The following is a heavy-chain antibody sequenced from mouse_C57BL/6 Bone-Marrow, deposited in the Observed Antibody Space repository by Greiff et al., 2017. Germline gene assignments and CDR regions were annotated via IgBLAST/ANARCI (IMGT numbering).Heavy chain of an antibody. CDR1: GYTFTSYW. D-gene: IGHD1-1*01. V-gene: IGHV1-59*01. CDR2: IDPSDSYT. CDR3: ARSGSSPYFDY. Sequence: VQLQQPGAELVRPGTSVKLSCKASGYTFTSYWMHWVKQRPGQGLEWIGVIDPSDSYTNYNQKFKGKATLTVDTSSSTAYMQLSSLTSEDSAVYYCARSGSSPYFDYWGQGTTLTVSS. J-gene: IGHJ2*01.